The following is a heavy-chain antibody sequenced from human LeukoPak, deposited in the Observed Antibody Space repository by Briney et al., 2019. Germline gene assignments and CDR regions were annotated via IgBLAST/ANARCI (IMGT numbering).Heavy chain of an antibody. D-gene: IGHD5-18*01. Sequence: PGGSLRLSXAASGFTFSNYGMHWVRQAPGKGLEWEAVIWYDGSNKYYANSVKGRFTISRDNSKNTLYLQMNSLRAEDTAVYYCARDRDTAMEIVNWGQGTLVTVSS. J-gene: IGHJ4*02. V-gene: IGHV3-33*01. CDR3: ARDRDTAMEIVN. CDR2: IWYDGSNK. CDR1: GFTFSNYG.